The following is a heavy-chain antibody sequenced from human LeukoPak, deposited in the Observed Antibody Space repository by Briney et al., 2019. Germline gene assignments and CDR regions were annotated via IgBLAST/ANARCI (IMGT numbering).Heavy chain of an antibody. Sequence: GGSLRLSCAASGFTFSTYSMNWVRQAPGKGLEWVSSISGSSSYTFYADSVRGRFTISRDNAKNSLYLQMNSLRAEDTAVYYCARGTTGGYSPSHWGQGTLVTVSS. CDR3: ARGTTGGYSPSH. CDR1: GFTFSTYS. J-gene: IGHJ4*02. V-gene: IGHV3-21*01. D-gene: IGHD5-12*01. CDR2: ISGSSSYT.